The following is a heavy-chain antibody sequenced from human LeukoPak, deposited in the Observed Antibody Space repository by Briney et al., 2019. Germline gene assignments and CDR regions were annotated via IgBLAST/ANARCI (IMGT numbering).Heavy chain of an antibody. D-gene: IGHD5-18*01. CDR3: TSLDTAMVYYFDY. J-gene: IGHJ4*02. V-gene: IGHV3-49*04. CDR1: GFTFGDYA. CDR2: IRSKAYGGTT. Sequence: GGSLRLSCTASGFTFGDYAMSWVRQAPGKGLEWVGFIRSKAYGGTTEYAASVKGRFTISRDDSKSIAYLQMNSLKTEATAVYYCTSLDTAMVYYFDYWGQGTLVTVSS.